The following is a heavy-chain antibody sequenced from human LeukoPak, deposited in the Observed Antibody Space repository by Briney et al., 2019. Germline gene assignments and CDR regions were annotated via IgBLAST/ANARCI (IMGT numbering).Heavy chain of an antibody. D-gene: IGHD3-10*02. CDR1: GFTFSSYG. CDR3: AELGITMIGGV. Sequence: GGSLRLSCAASGFTFSSYGMSWVRQAPGKGLEWVSYISSSCSTIYYADSVKGRFTISRDNAKNSPYLQMNSLRAEDTAVYYCAELGITMIGGVWGKGTTVTISS. CDR2: ISSSCSTI. V-gene: IGHV3-48*04. J-gene: IGHJ6*04.